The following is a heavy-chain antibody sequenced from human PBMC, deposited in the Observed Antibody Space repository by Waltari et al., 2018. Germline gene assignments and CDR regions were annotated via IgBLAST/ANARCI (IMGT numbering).Heavy chain of an antibody. J-gene: IGHJ5*02. CDR2: IYYSGST. CDR3: ALRGTIPWFDP. V-gene: IGHV4-39*01. CDR1: CGSISSSSYY. Sequence: QLQLQESGPGLVKPSETLSLTCTVSCGSISSSSYYWGWIRQPPGKGLEWIGSIYYSGSTYYNPSLKSRVTISVDTSKNQFSLKLSSVTAADTAVYYCALRGTIPWFDPWGQGTLVTVSS. D-gene: IGHD1-1*01.